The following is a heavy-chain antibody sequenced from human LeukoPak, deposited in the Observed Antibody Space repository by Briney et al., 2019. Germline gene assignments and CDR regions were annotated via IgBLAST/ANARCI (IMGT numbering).Heavy chain of an antibody. J-gene: IGHJ1*01. D-gene: IGHD3-22*01. CDR1: GFTFSRNG. V-gene: IGHV3-30*18. CDR2: IANDGRDK. Sequence: GGSLRLSCAASGFTFSRNGMHWVRQAPGKGLEWVAVIANDGRDKHHADSVKGRFTISRDNSKNTLYLQMNSLRAEDTAVYYCAKHYYDSSGYLAEYFQHWGQGTLVTVSS. CDR3: AKHYYDSSGYLAEYFQH.